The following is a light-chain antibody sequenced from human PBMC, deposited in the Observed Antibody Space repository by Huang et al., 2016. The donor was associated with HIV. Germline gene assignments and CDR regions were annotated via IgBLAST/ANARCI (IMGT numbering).Light chain of an antibody. Sequence: EIVMTQSPATLSVSPGERATLSCRASQSVGSNLAWYQQKPGQAPRLRIYGASTRATGNPARLSGGGSGTEFTLTISSLQSEDFAVYYCQQYNTWPPITFGQGTRLEIK. CDR1: QSVGSN. J-gene: IGKJ5*01. CDR3: QQYNTWPPIT. CDR2: GAS. V-gene: IGKV3-15*01.